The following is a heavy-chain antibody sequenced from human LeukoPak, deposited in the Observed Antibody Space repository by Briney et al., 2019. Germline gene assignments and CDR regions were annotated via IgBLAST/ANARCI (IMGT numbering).Heavy chain of an antibody. J-gene: IGHJ4*02. CDR1: GYSISSGYY. Sequence: SETLSLTCTVSGYSISSGYYWGWIRQPPGKGLEWIGSIYHSGSTYYNPSLKSRVTISVDTSKNQFSLKLSSVTAADTAVYYCARVPVVAATHFDYGGQGTLVTVSS. CDR2: IYHSGST. CDR3: ARVPVVAATHFDY. V-gene: IGHV4-38-2*02. D-gene: IGHD2-15*01.